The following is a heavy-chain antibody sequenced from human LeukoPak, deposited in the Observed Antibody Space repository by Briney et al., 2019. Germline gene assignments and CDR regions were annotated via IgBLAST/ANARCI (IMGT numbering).Heavy chain of an antibody. CDR1: GGTFSSYA. CDR2: IIPIFGTA. CDR3: AITGDVDNDYYYYMDV. D-gene: IGHD7-27*01. Sequence: SVKVSCKASGGTFSSYAISWVRQAPGQGLEWMGGIIPIFGTANYAQKFQGRVTITADESTSTAYMELSSLRSEDTAVYYCAITGDVDNDYYYYMDVWGKGTTVTVSS. J-gene: IGHJ6*03. V-gene: IGHV1-69*13.